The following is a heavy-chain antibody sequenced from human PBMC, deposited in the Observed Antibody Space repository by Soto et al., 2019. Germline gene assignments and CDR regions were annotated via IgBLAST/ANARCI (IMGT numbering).Heavy chain of an antibody. Sequence: SVKVSCKASGYTFTTYYLHWVRQAPGQDLEWMGWINPNSGMTNSAQKFQGRVTMTRDTSITTAYMELRSLRSDDTAVYYCAREDCGGDCTIFDYWGQGTLVTVS. D-gene: IGHD2-21*02. V-gene: IGHV1-2*02. CDR3: AREDCGGDCTIFDY. CDR2: INPNSGMT. J-gene: IGHJ4*02. CDR1: GYTFTTYY.